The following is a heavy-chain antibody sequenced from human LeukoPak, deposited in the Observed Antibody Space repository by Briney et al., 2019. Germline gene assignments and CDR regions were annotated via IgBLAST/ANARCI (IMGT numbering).Heavy chain of an antibody. J-gene: IGHJ4*02. CDR3: AKISIAAAGTGVDY. V-gene: IGHV3-30*18. CDR1: GFTFSSYG. D-gene: IGHD6-13*01. Sequence: GGSLRLSCAASGFTFSSYGMHWVRQAPGKGLEWVAVISYDGSNKYYADSVKGRFTISRDNSKNTLYLQTNSLRAEDTAVYYCAKISIAAAGTGVDYWGQGTLVTVSS. CDR2: ISYDGSNK.